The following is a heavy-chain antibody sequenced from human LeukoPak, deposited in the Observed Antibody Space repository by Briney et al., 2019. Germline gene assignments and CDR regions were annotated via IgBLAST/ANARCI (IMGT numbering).Heavy chain of an antibody. Sequence: GASVRVSCKASGYTFTGHFILWVRQSPGQRLELMAWINPDTGVTNYAQKFQGRVTVASDTSISTAYLDISRLTSDDTALYYCSREASCDSTSCPKDYWGQGTLVTVSS. J-gene: IGHJ4*02. CDR1: GYTFTGHF. CDR3: SREASCDSTSCPKDY. D-gene: IGHD2-2*01. V-gene: IGHV1-2*02. CDR2: INPDTGVT.